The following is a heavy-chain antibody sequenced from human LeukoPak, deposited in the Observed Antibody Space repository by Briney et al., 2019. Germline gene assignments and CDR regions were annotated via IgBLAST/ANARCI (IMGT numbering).Heavy chain of an antibody. CDR3: VKVAGIFSYTVAYDY. Sequence: GGSLRLSCVASGFTFSSYGMHWVRQAPGKGLEWVAFIRYDDIYTKYADSVKGRFTISRDNINNTLYLQMNNLRTEDTAVFYCVKVAGIFSYTVAYDYWGQGTLVTVSS. CDR2: IRYDDIYT. CDR1: GFTFSSYG. J-gene: IGHJ4*02. V-gene: IGHV3-30*02. D-gene: IGHD4-23*01.